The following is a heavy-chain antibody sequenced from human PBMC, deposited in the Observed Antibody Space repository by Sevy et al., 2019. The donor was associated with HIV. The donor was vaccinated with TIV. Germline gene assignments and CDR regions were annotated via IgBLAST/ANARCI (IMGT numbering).Heavy chain of an antibody. CDR3: ARWGIIAATRLDYYYYYYGMDV. J-gene: IGHJ6*02. CDR1: GFTFSSYS. V-gene: IGHV3-48*02. D-gene: IGHD5-12*01. Sequence: GGSLRLSCAASGFTFSSYSMNWVRQAPGKGLEWVSYISSSSSTIYYADSVKGRFTISRDNAKNSLYLQMNSLRDEDTAVYYCARWGIIAATRLDYYYYYYGMDVWGQGTTVTVSS. CDR2: ISSSSSTI.